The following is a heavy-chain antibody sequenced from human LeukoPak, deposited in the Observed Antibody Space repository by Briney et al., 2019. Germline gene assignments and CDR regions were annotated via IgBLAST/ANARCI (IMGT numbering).Heavy chain of an antibody. CDR2: ISSSSSTI. J-gene: IGHJ4*02. V-gene: IGHV3-48*01. D-gene: IGHD3-22*01. CDR3: ATHPRGGYYYDSSGYFDY. CDR1: GFTFSSYS. Sequence: GGSLRLSCAASGFTFSSYSVNWVRQAPGKGLEWVSYISSSSSTIYYADSVKGRFTISRDNAKNSLYLQMNSLRAEDTAVYYCATHPRGGYYYDSSGYFDYWGQGTLVTVSS.